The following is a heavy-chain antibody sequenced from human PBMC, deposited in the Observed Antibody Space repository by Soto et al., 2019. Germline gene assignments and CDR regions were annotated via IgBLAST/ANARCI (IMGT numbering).Heavy chain of an antibody. V-gene: IGHV3-21*01. Sequence: NPGGSLRLSCAASGFTFSSYSMNWVRQAPGKGLEWVPSISSSSSYIYYADSVKGRFTISRDNANNSLYLQMNSLRAEDTAVYYCASHLKRYRIGARPGDSHNWFDXWGQGTMVTVSX. D-gene: IGHD6-6*01. CDR1: GFTFSSYS. J-gene: IGHJ5*02. CDR3: ASHLKRYRIGARPGDSHNWFDX. CDR2: ISSSSSYI.